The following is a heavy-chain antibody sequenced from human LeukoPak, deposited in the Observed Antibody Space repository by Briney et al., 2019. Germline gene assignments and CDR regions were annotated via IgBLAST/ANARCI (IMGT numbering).Heavy chain of an antibody. V-gene: IGHV1-2*02. CDR2: INPNSGGT. CDR3: AREAGNFFDY. J-gene: IGHJ4*02. Sequence: GASVKVSCKASGYTFNGYYMHWVRQAPGQGLEWMGWINPNSGGTNYAQRFQGRVTMTGDTSISTAYMELSSLRSDDTTVYYCAREAGNFFDYWGQGTLVTVSS. CDR1: GYTFNGYY.